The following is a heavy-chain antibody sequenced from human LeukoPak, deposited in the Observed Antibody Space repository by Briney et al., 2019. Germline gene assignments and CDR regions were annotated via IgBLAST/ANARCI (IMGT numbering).Heavy chain of an antibody. CDR2: ISSSSSYI. V-gene: IGHV3-21*01. Sequence: GRSLRLSCAASGFTFSSYSMNWVRQAPGKGLEWVSSISSSSSYIYYADSVKGRFTISRDNAKNSLYLQMNSLRAEDTAVYYCARDPIAAAEYNWFDPWGQGTLVTVSS. CDR1: GFTFSSYS. J-gene: IGHJ5*02. D-gene: IGHD6-13*01. CDR3: ARDPIAAAEYNWFDP.